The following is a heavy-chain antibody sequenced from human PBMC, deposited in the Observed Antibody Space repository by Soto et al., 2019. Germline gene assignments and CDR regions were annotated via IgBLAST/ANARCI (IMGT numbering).Heavy chain of an antibody. V-gene: IGHV3-73*01. D-gene: IGHD1-7*01. CDR1: EFPISACA. CDR2: IKNRSNNYAT. Sequence: GGSKRLSNASSEFPISACALHLVRQASGKGLEWVGRIKNRSNNYATAYAASVKGRFSISRDDSKNTAYLQMNSLKIEDTAIYYCTRLPTWNFRFDPWGQGTLVTVSS. J-gene: IGHJ5*02. CDR3: TRLPTWNFRFDP.